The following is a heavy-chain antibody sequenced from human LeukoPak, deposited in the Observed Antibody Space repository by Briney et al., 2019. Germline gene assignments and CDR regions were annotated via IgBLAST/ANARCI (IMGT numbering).Heavy chain of an antibody. CDR1: GYTFISYY. J-gene: IGHJ4*02. CDR2: INPSGGST. CDR3: ARDRQDGYCSSTSCYGFDY. V-gene: IGHV1-46*01. Sequence: ASVKVSCKASGYTFISYYMHWVRQAPGQGLEWMGLINPSGGSTSYAQKFQGRVTMTRDTSTSTVYMELSSLRSEDTAVYYCARDRQDGYCSSTSCYGFDYWGQGTLVTVSS. D-gene: IGHD2-2*03.